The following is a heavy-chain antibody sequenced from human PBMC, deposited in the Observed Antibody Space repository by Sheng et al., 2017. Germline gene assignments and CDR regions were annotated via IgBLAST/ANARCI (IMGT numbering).Heavy chain of an antibody. CDR3: ARERITMVRGTSGFDP. Sequence: QVQLQESGPGLVKPSETLSLTCAVSGYSISSGYYWGWIRQPPGKGLEWIGSIYHSGSTYYNPSLKSRVTISVDTSKNQFSLKLSSVTAADTAVYYCARERITMVRGTSGFDPWGQGTLVTVSS. CDR1: GYSISSGYY. CDR2: IYHSGST. J-gene: IGHJ5*02. D-gene: IGHD3-10*01. V-gene: IGHV4-38-2*02.